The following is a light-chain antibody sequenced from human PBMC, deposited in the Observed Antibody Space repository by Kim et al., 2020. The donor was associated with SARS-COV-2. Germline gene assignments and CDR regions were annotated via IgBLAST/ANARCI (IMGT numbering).Light chain of an antibody. Sequence: DIQMTQSPSPLSASVGDRVTITCRASQSISNRLAWYQQKPGKAPKSLIYKASVLESGVPSRFSGSGSGTEFTLTISGLQPDDFASYYCLQYNNYPYTFGQGTKLEI. CDR3: LQYNNYPYT. CDR2: KAS. J-gene: IGKJ2*01. CDR1: QSISNR. V-gene: IGKV1-5*03.